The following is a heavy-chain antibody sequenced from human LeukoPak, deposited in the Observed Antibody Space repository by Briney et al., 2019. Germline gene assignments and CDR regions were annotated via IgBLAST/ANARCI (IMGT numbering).Heavy chain of an antibody. D-gene: IGHD1-26*01. CDR3: AQGGSPGAFDY. V-gene: IGHV3-74*01. J-gene: IGHJ4*02. Sequence: GGSLRLSCAASGFTFDDYAMHWVRHAPGKGLLWVSRINGDGSSTKYADSVKGRFTISRDNAKNTLYLQMNSLRAEDTSVYYCAQGGSPGAFDYWGQGTLVTVSS. CDR2: INGDGSST. CDR1: GFTFDDYA.